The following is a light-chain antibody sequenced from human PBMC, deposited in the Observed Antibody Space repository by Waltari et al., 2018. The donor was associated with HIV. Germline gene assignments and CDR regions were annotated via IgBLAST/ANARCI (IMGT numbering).Light chain of an antibody. J-gene: IGLJ1*01. CDR2: GNS. Sequence: QSLLTQPPSVSGAPGQRVTISCTGSSSNMGAGYHVHWYQQLPGTAPKLLIYGNSNRPSGVPDRFSGSKPGTSASLAITGLQAEDEADYYCQSYDSSLSIVFGTGTKVTVL. V-gene: IGLV1-40*01. CDR3: QSYDSSLSIV. CDR1: SSNMGAGYH.